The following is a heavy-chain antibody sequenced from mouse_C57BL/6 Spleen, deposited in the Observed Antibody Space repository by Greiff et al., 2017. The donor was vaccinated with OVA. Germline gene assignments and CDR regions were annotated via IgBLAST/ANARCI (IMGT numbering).Heavy chain of an antibody. CDR3: ARAGHYYGSSPDYFDY. D-gene: IGHD1-1*01. Sequence: QVHVKQPGAELVKPGASVKLSCKASGYTFTSYWMHWVKQRPGQGLEWIGMIHPNSGSTNYNEKFKSKATLTVDKSSSTAYMQLSSLTSEDSAVYYCARAGHYYGSSPDYFDYWGQGTTLTVSS. CDR1: GYTFTSYW. J-gene: IGHJ2*01. CDR2: IHPNSGST. V-gene: IGHV1-64*01.